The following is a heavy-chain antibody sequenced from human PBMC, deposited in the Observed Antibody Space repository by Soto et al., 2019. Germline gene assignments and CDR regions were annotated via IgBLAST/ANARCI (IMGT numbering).Heavy chain of an antibody. D-gene: IGHD4-4*01. Sequence: QVQLQQSGPGLVKPSQTLSLTCVISGDSISSNSAAWNWIRQSPSRGFEWLGRTYYRSRWYHDYAVSVKSRIIINPDTSKNQVSLQLNSVTPDDTAVYYCASYRYDYWGQGTVVTVSS. V-gene: IGHV6-1*01. CDR2: TYYRSRWYH. CDR3: ASYRYDY. CDR1: GDSISSNSAA. J-gene: IGHJ4*02.